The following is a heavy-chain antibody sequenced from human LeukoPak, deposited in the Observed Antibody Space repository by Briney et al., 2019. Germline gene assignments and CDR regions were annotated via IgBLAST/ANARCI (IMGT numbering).Heavy chain of an antibody. D-gene: IGHD3-3*01. CDR2: VSYDGNNK. J-gene: IGHJ4*02. Sequence: GGSLRLSCAASGFTFSSYGMHWVRQAPGKGLEWVAVVSYDGNNKYYADSVKGRFTISRDNSKNTLYLQMNSLRAEDTAVYYCAKDLRTADFWSGYPDYWGQGTLVTVSS. CDR3: AKDLRTADFWSGYPDY. V-gene: IGHV3-30*18. CDR1: GFTFSSYG.